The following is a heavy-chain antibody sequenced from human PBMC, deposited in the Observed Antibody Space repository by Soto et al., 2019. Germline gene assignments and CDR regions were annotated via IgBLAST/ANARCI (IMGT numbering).Heavy chain of an antibody. D-gene: IGHD2-2*01. Sequence: AAVKVSCKASGYTFTSYGISWVRQAPGQGLEWMGWISAYNGNTNYAQKLQGRVTMTTDTSTSTAYMELRSLRSDDTAVYYCARDSPYCNSTSCPREAFDISGQGTMDIGSS. CDR1: GYTFTSYG. V-gene: IGHV1-18*01. CDR3: ARDSPYCNSTSCPREAFDI. CDR2: ISAYNGNT. J-gene: IGHJ3*02.